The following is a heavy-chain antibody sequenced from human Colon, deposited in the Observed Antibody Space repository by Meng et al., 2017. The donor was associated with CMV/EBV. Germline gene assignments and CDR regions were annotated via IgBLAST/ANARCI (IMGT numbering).Heavy chain of an antibody. V-gene: IGHV4-59*01. D-gene: IGHD3-16*01. J-gene: IGHJ4*02. CDR1: GGSINSYY. CDR2: IYYSGST. Sequence: SETLSLTCTVSGGSINSYYWSWIRQPPGKGLEWIGYIYYSGSTNYNPSLKSRVTISVDTSKNQFSLKLSSVTAADTAVYYCARDPWGPTDYWGQGTLVTVSS. CDR3: ARDPWGPTDY.